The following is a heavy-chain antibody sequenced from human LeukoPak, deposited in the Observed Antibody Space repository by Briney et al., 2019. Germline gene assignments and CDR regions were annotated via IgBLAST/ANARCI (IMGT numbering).Heavy chain of an antibody. CDR2: VYYGRSP. Sequence: SETLSLTCTASGDSISRSTYYWAWIRQPPGKGLEWIGSVYYGRSPYFNPSLESRATISVDTSKNHFSLKVSSVTAADTAVHYCTRSSGTGTFSYWGQGTLVTVSS. CDR1: GDSISRSTYY. CDR3: TRSSGTGTFSY. D-gene: IGHD6-25*01. V-gene: IGHV4-39*02. J-gene: IGHJ4*02.